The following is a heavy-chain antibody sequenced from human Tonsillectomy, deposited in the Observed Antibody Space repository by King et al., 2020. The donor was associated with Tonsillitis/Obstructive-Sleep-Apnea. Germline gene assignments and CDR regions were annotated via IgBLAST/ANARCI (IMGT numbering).Heavy chain of an antibody. CDR1: GLTFSRFA. D-gene: IGHD5-24*01. CDR2: ISYDGSNK. Sequence: VQLVESGGGVVQPGRSLRLPCEASGLTFSRFAIHWVRQAPGKGLEWVAVISYDGSNKYYADSVKGRFTISRDNSKNTVFLQMNSLRTEDTAVYYCATMADLYDYWGQGTLVTVSS. J-gene: IGHJ4*02. CDR3: ATMADLYDY. V-gene: IGHV3-30*04.